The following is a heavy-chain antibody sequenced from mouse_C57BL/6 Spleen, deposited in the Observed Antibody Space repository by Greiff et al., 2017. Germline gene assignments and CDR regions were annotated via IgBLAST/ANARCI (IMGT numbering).Heavy chain of an antibody. D-gene: IGHD1-1*01. Sequence: EVKLMESGGGLVKPGGSLKLSCAASGFTFSSYAMSWVRQTPEKRLEWVATISDGGSYTYYPDNVQGRFTISRDNAKNNLYLQMSHLKSEDTAMYYCARDKATVVSGAMDYWGQGTSVTVSS. J-gene: IGHJ4*01. V-gene: IGHV5-4*01. CDR3: ARDKATVVSGAMDY. CDR2: ISDGGSYT. CDR1: GFTFSSYA.